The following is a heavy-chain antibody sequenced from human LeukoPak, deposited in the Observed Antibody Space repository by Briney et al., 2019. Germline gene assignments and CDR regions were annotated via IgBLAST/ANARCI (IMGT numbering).Heavy chain of an antibody. CDR3: TTPGRDVLLWFGESDAFDI. J-gene: IGHJ3*02. CDR2: IKSKTDGGTT. V-gene: IGHV3-15*01. D-gene: IGHD3-10*01. CDR1: GFTFSNAW. Sequence: GSLRLSCAASGFTFSNAWMIWVRQAPGKGLEWVGRIKSKTDGGTTDYAAPVKGRFTISRDDSKNTLYLQMTSLKTEDTAVYYCTTPGRDVLLWFGESDAFDIWGQGTMVTVSS.